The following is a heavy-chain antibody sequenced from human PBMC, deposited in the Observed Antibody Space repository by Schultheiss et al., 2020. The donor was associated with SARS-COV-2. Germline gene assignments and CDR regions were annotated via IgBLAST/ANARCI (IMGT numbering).Heavy chain of an antibody. CDR2: IYYSGST. V-gene: IGHV4-59*08. Sequence: SQTLSLTCTVSGGSISSYYWSWIRQPPGKGLEWIGYIYYSGSTNYNPSLKSRVTISVDTSKNQFSLKLSSVTAADTAVYYCARQGPLGSSSMDYWGQGTLVTVSS. D-gene: IGHD6-6*01. J-gene: IGHJ4*02. CDR1: GGSISSYY. CDR3: ARQGPLGSSSMDY.